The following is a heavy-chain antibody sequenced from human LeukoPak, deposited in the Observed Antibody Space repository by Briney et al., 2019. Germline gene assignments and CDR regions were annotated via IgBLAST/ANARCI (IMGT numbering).Heavy chain of an antibody. CDR3: ARATYYYDSSGYYRRVIPENWFDL. Sequence: SETLSLTCTVSGGSISSYYWSWVRQPPGKGLEWIGYIYYSGSTNYNPSLKSRGTISVETTKNKFSLKVRYGTAADTAVYYCARATYYYDSSGYYRRVIPENWFDLWGQGTLVTVSS. CDR1: GGSISSYY. CDR2: IYYSGST. V-gene: IGHV4-59*01. D-gene: IGHD3-22*01. J-gene: IGHJ5*02.